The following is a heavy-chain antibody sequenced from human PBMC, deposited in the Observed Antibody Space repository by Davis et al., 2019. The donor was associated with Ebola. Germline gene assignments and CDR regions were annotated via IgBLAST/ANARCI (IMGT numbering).Heavy chain of an antibody. Sequence: ASVKVSCKASGYTFTSYGISWVRQAPGQGLEWMGWISVYNGNTNYAQKFQGRVTITADKSTSTAYMELSSLRSEDTAVYYCARDHGGYDLGYYYGMDVWGQGTTVTVSS. D-gene: IGHD5-12*01. CDR2: ISVYNGNT. CDR3: ARDHGGYDLGYYYGMDV. J-gene: IGHJ6*02. CDR1: GYTFTSYG. V-gene: IGHV1-18*01.